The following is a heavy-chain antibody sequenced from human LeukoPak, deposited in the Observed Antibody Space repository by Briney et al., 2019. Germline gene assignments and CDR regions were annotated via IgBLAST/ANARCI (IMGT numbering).Heavy chain of an antibody. CDR3: AKDISPWSVTPYYFDY. CDR2: IWYDGSNK. J-gene: IGHJ4*02. Sequence: SGGSLRLSCVGSGFTFSSYGMHWVRQAPGKGLEWVAVIWYDGSNKYYADSVKGRFTISRDNSKNTLYLQMNSLRAEDTAVYYCAKDISPWSVTPYYFDYWGQGTLVTVSS. V-gene: IGHV3-33*06. CDR1: GFTFSSYG. D-gene: IGHD4-17*01.